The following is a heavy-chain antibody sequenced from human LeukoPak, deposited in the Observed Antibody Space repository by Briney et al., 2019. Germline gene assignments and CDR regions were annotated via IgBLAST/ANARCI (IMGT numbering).Heavy chain of an antibody. CDR2: IYPGDSDT. Sequence: GESLKISCKGSGYSFTSYWIGWVRQMPGKGLEWMGIIYPGDSDTRYSPSFQGQVTISAHKSISTAYLQWSSLKASDTAMYYCARRIVVVVAATDWFDPWGQGTLVTVPS. D-gene: IGHD2-15*01. J-gene: IGHJ5*02. CDR3: ARRIVVVVAATDWFDP. CDR1: GYSFTSYW. V-gene: IGHV5-51*01.